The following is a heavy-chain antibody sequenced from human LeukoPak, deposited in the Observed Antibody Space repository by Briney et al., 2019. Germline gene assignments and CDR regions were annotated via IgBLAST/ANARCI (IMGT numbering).Heavy chain of an antibody. CDR3: ARHVEYYYDSSGHIDAFDI. J-gene: IGHJ3*02. Sequence: SETLSLTCSVSGGSIRSYYWSWIRQPSGKGLEWIGYIYTSGSTNYNPSLKSRVTISVETSKNQFSLKLSSVTAADTAVYYCARHVEYYYDSSGHIDAFDIWGQGTMVTVSS. CDR1: GGSIRSYY. V-gene: IGHV4-4*09. CDR2: IYTSGST. D-gene: IGHD3-22*01.